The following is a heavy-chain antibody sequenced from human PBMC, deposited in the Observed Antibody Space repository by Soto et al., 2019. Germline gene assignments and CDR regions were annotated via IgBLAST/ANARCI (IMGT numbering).Heavy chain of an antibody. CDR3: AKDSKGAAAMPSFYYYYYGMDV. CDR1: GFTFSSYG. D-gene: IGHD2-2*01. CDR2: ISYDGSNK. Sequence: GGSLRLSCAASGFTFSSYGMHWVRQAPGKGLEWVAVISYDGSNKYYADSVKGRFTISRDNSKNTLYLQMNSLRAEDTAVYYCAKDSKGAAAMPSFYYYYYGMDVWGQGTTVTVSS. J-gene: IGHJ6*02. V-gene: IGHV3-30*18.